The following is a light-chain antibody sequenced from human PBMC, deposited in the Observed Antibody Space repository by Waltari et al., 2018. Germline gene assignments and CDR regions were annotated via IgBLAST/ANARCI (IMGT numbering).Light chain of an antibody. CDR1: SSDVGGYNY. Sequence: QSALTQPASVSGSPGQSITISCTGTSSDVGGYNYVSWYQKHPGKAPKVMIYDVSKRPSGVPKRLACSKSGSTAPRTVSGLQAEDEADYYCSSYTSSTTWVFGGGTRLTVL. CDR2: DVS. CDR3: SSYTSSTTWV. V-gene: IGLV2-14*03. J-gene: IGLJ3*02.